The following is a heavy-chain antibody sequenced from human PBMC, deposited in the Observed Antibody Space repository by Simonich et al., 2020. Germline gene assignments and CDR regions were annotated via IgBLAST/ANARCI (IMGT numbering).Heavy chain of an antibody. Sequence: QVQLVQSGAEVKKPGASVKVSCKASGYTFTSYGISWVRQAPGQGLEWMGWTSAYNGTTTYAQKLQGRGTMTTDTSTSTACMELRSLRSDDTAVYYCARSTTGTTAFDIWGQGTMVTVSS. CDR2: TSAYNGTT. CDR3: ARSTTGTTAFDI. D-gene: IGHD1-1*01. J-gene: IGHJ3*02. V-gene: IGHV1-18*01. CDR1: GYTFTSYG.